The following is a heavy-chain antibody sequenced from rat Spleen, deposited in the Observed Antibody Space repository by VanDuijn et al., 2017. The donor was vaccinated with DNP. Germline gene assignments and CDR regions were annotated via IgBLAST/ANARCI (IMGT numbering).Heavy chain of an antibody. J-gene: IGHJ1*01. Sequence: QVQLKESGPGLVQPSQTLSLACTVSGFSLTSYHVHWVRQPSGKGLEWMGVIWTGGSTEYNSALKSRLSISRDTSKSQVFLKMNSLQTEDTATDYCARDNWYFDFWGPGTMVTVSS. V-gene: IGHV2-43*01. CDR1: GFSLTSYH. CDR2: IWTGGST. CDR3: ARDNWYFDF.